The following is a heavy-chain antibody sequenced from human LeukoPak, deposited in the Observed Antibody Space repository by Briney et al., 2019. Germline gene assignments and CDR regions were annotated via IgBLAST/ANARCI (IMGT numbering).Heavy chain of an antibody. J-gene: IGHJ5*02. Sequence: GGSLRLSCAASGFTFSSYEMNWVRQAPGKGLEWVSYISSSGSTIYYADSVKGRFTISRDNSKNTLYLQMNSLRAEDTAVYYCARDGGVVAIMNWFDPWGQGTLVTVSS. CDR3: ARDGGVVAIMNWFDP. CDR1: GFTFSSYE. V-gene: IGHV3-48*03. D-gene: IGHD3-22*01. CDR2: ISSSGSTI.